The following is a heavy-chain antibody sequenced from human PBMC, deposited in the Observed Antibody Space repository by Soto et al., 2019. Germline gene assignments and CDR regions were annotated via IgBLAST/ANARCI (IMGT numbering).Heavy chain of an antibody. CDR1: GGSFSSYT. V-gene: IGHV1-69*04. D-gene: IGHD4-17*01. J-gene: IGHJ4*01. CDR2: IIPILGIA. Sequence: VASVKVSCKASGGSFSSYTISWVRQAPGQGLEWMGRIIPILGIANYAQKFQGRVTITADKSTSTAYMELSSLRSGDIALYYCARDIGPLTTGTQNDYRGQGTLVT. CDR3: ARDIGPLTTGTQNDY.